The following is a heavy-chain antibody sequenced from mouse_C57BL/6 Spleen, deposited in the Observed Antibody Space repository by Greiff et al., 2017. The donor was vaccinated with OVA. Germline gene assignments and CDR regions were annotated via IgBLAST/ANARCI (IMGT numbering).Heavy chain of an antibody. CDR1: GYTFTDYE. CDR3: TRSRPRGAWFAY. J-gene: IGHJ3*01. Sequence: QVQLQQSGAELVRPGASVTLSCKASGYTFTDYEMHWVKQTPVHGLEWIGAIDPETGGTAYNQKFKGKAILTADKSSSTAYMELRSLTSEDSAVYYCTRSRPRGAWFAYWGQGTLVTVSA. CDR2: IDPETGGT. V-gene: IGHV1-15*01.